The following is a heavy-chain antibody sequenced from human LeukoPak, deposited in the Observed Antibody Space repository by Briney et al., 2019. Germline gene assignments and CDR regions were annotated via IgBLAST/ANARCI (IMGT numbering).Heavy chain of an antibody. Sequence: PSETLSLTCTVSGGSISSYYWSWIRQPPGKGLEWIGYIYYSGSTNYNPSLKSRVTISVDTSKNQFSLKLSSVTAADTAVYYCATSTVTTRGAFDIWGQGTMVTVSS. CDR1: GGSISSYY. V-gene: IGHV4-59*08. J-gene: IGHJ3*02. D-gene: IGHD4-17*01. CDR2: IYYSGST. CDR3: ATSTVTTRGAFDI.